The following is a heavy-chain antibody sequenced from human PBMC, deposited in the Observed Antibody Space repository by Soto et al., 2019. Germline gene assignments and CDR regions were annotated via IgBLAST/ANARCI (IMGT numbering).Heavy chain of an antibody. CDR1: GGSISSGGYY. V-gene: IGHV4-31*03. Sequence: QVQLQESGPGLVKPSQTLSLTCTVSGGSISSGGYYWNWIRQHPGKGLEWIGYLYYSGSTYYSGNTYYNPSLKSRVTISVGTSKNQFSLKVTSVTAADTAVYHCARGRDFFDYWGQGTLVTVSS. J-gene: IGHJ4*02. CDR3: ARGRDFFDY. CDR2: LYYSGSTYYSGNT.